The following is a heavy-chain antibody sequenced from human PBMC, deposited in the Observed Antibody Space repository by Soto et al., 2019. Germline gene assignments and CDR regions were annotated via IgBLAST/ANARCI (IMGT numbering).Heavy chain of an antibody. J-gene: IGHJ5*02. D-gene: IGHD1-20*01. Sequence: QVQRLESGGGVVQPGRSLRLSCAASGFTFSSYSRHWVRQAPGKGLEWVAVLSYDEFNKYYTESVKGRFTISRDSSKNTLYLQMDSLRVEDTAMYFCARPDRNWNDDPFADLWGQRTLVTVSS. CDR2: LSYDEFNK. V-gene: IGHV3-30-3*01. CDR1: GFTFSSYS. CDR3: ARPDRNWNDDPFADL.